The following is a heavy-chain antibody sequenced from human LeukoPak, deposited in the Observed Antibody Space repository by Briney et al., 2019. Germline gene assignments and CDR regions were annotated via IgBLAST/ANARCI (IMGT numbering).Heavy chain of an antibody. CDR3: ARAFSSLLWFGEWDY. V-gene: IGHV1-2*02. Sequence: ASVKVSCKASGYTFTGYYMHWVRQAPGQGLEWMGWINPNSGGTNYAQKFQGRVTMTRDTSISTAYMELSRLRSDDTAVYYCARAFSSLLWFGEWDYWGQGTLVTVSS. D-gene: IGHD3-10*01. CDR1: GYTFTGYY. CDR2: INPNSGGT. J-gene: IGHJ4*02.